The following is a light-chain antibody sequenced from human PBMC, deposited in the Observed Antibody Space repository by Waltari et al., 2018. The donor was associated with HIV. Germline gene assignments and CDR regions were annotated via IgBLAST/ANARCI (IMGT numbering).Light chain of an antibody. CDR1: QSNSTW. V-gene: IGKV1-5*03. CDR2: SAS. J-gene: IGKJ4*01. CDR3: QQYNSYPFT. Sequence: DIQMTQSPSTLSAYVGDTVTITCRASQSNSTWLAWCQQRPGRAPKVLIYSASTLESGVPSRFSGSGSGTEFTLTITSLQPDDVATYYCQQYNSYPFTFGGGTKVEI.